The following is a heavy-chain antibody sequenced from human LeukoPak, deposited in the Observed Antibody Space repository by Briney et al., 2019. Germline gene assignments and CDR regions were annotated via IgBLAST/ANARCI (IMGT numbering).Heavy chain of an antibody. D-gene: IGHD2-2*01. CDR3: ARAYCSSITCFE. V-gene: IGHV3-48*01. Sequence: GGSLRLSCAVSGFILSRYSMTWVRQAPGKGLEWVSSISTSHSGIYYADSVKGRFTISRGNGKNSLYLQMDSLRAEDTAVYYCARAYCSSITCFEWGQGTLVTVSS. CDR1: GFILSRYS. J-gene: IGHJ4*02. CDR2: ISTSHSGI.